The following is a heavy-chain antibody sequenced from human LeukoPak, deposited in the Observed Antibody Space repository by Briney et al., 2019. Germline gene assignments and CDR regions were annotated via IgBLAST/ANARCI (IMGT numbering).Heavy chain of an antibody. V-gene: IGHV4-4*07. J-gene: IGHJ6*03. D-gene: IGHD3-16*02. CDR1: GASISSYY. CDR2: IYTSGST. CDR3: ARAYRSYYYYYMDV. Sequence: SETLSLTCTVSGASISSYYWTWIRQPAGEGLEWIGRIYTSGSTNYNPSLKSRVTISVDTSKNQFSLKLSSVTAADTAVYYCARAYRSYYYYYMDVWGKGTTVTVSS.